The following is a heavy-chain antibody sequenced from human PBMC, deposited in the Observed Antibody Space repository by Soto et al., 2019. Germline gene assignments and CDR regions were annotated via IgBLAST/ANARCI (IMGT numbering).Heavy chain of an antibody. J-gene: IGHJ2*01. CDR3: ARFSRSGDYWYFDL. V-gene: IGHV2-5*02. D-gene: IGHD6-19*01. CDR1: GFSLSTSGVG. Sequence: QITLKESGPTLVKPTQTLTLTCTFSGFSLSTSGVGVGWIRQPPGKALEWLALIYWDDDKRYSPSLKSRLTTPQNNAKHQVTLTMTNMDPVDTATYYCARFSRSGDYWYFDLWGRGTLVTVSS. CDR2: IYWDDDK.